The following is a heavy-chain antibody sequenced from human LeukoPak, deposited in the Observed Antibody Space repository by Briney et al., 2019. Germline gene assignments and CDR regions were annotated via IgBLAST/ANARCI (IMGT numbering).Heavy chain of an antibody. V-gene: IGHV1-2*02. CDR1: GYTFTGYY. D-gene: IGHD6-13*01. J-gene: IGHJ4*02. CDR2: INPNSGGT. Sequence: ASVKVSCTASGYTFTGYYMHWVRQAPGQGLEWMGWINPNSGGTNYAQKFQGRVTMTRDTSISTAYMELSRLRSDDTAVYYCARARYSSSWFGAHWGQGTLVTVSS. CDR3: ARARYSSSWFGAH.